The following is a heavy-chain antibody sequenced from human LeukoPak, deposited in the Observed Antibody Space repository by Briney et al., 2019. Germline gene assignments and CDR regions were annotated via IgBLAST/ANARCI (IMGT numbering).Heavy chain of an antibody. CDR2: ISYDGSNK. CDR1: GFTFSSYA. CDR3: ARDAPLRYLDY. Sequence: KSGGSLRLSCAASGFTFSSYAMHWVRQAPGKGLEWVAVISYDGSNKYYADSVKGRFTISRDNSKNTLYLQMNSLRAEDTAVYYCARDAPLRYLDYWGQGTLVTVSS. J-gene: IGHJ4*02. V-gene: IGHV3-30-3*01.